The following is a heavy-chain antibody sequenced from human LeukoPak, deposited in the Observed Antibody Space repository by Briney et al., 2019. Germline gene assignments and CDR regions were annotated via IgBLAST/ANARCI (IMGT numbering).Heavy chain of an antibody. CDR2: ISDTGRT. CDR1: GGSVSSSGYY. D-gene: IGHD3-3*01. V-gene: IGHV4-39*01. J-gene: IGHJ4*02. CDR3: ARRGVGRITAY. Sequence: SETLSLTCSVSGGSVSSSGYYWGWIRQSPGRGLEWIGSISDTGRTNYNPSLKSRVTISVDTSNNQFSLNLSSVTAAGTAVYYCARRGVGRITAYWGQGTLVTVSS.